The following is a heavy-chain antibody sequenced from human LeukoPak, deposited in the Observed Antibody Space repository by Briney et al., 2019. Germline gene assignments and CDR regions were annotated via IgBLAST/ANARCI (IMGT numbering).Heavy chain of an antibody. CDR3: AKVQFDYGDYQFFDY. CDR2: IYSGGST. J-gene: IGHJ4*02. Sequence: TGGSLRLSCAASGFTVSSNYMSWVRQAPGKGLEWVSVIYSGGSTYYADSVKGRFTISRDNSKNTLHLQMNSLRAEDTAVYYCAKVQFDYGDYQFFDYWGQGTLVTVSS. CDR1: GFTVSSNY. D-gene: IGHD4-17*01. V-gene: IGHV3-53*01.